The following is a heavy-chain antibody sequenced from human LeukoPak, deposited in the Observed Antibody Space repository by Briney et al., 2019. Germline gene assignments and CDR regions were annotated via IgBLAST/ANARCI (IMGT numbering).Heavy chain of an antibody. V-gene: IGHV5-51*01. CDR3: VRSPRDGYHDAFDV. CDR1: GYTFTTYW. D-gene: IGHD5-24*01. Sequence: SMKTSSKCSGYTFTTYWSGWVRQVAGKCQKRVGITYPGDSGTRYSPPFQGQVTISADKSISTAYLQWRSLQASDTAMYYCVRSPRDGYHDAFDVWGQGTMVTVSS. CDR2: TYPGDSGT. J-gene: IGHJ3*01.